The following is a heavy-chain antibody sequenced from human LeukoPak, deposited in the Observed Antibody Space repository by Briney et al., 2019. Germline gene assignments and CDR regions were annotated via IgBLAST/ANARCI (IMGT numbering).Heavy chain of an antibody. CDR1: GFTFSSYG. J-gene: IGHJ6*03. D-gene: IGHD5-12*01. Sequence: GGSLRLSCGASGFTFSSYGMHWVRQAPGKGLEWVAFIRYDGSNKYYADSVKGRFTVSRDNSKNTLYLQMKSLRAEDTAVYYCAKGGGYEAQYYYYYLDVWGKGTTVTISS. CDR2: IRYDGSNK. CDR3: AKGGGYEAQYYYYYLDV. V-gene: IGHV3-30*02.